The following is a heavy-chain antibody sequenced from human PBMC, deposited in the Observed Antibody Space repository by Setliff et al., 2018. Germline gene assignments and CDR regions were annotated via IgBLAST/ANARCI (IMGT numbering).Heavy chain of an antibody. J-gene: IGHJ4*02. D-gene: IGHD1-1*01. V-gene: IGHV4-39*01. CDR1: GGSVSNSGFF. Sequence: SETLSLTCTVSGGSVSNSGFFWGWLRQAPGKGLEWIGNIYDSGSSNYNASLKGRLPISVDTAQNQFSLRLTSVTAADTAVYYCARTGTYRYFDYWGQGALVTVSS. CDR3: ARTGTYRYFDY. CDR2: IYDSGSS.